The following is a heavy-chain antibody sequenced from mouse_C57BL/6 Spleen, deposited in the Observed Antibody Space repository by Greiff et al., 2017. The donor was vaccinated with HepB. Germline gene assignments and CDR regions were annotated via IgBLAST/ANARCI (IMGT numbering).Heavy chain of an antibody. CDR2: IYPGDGDT. CDR3: ARDYGSSDGIHYCAMDY. V-gene: IGHV1-80*01. D-gene: IGHD1-1*01. CDR1: GYAFSSYW. Sequence: QVQLKESGAELVKPGASVKISCKASGYAFSSYWMNWVKQRPGKGLEWIGQIYPGDGDTNYNGKFKGKATLTADKSSSTAYMQRSSLTSEDSAVYFCARDYGSSDGIHYCAMDYWGQGTSVTVSS. J-gene: IGHJ4*01.